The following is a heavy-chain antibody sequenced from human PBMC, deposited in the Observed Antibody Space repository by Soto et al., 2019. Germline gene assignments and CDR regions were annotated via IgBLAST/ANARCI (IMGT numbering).Heavy chain of an antibody. Sequence: AASVKVSCKASGYTFTSYAMHWVRQAPGQRLEWMGWINAGNGNTEYSQKFQGRVTITRDTSASTAYMELSSLRSEDTAVYYCASDFGSWPTYYYYGMDVWGQGTTVTVSS. CDR3: ASDFGSWPTYYYYGMDV. D-gene: IGHD6-13*01. CDR1: GYTFTSYA. CDR2: INAGNGNT. V-gene: IGHV1-3*01. J-gene: IGHJ6*02.